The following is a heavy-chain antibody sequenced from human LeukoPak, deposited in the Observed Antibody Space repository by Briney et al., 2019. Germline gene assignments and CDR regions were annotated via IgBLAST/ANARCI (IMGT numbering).Heavy chain of an antibody. D-gene: IGHD3-3*01. CDR1: GGSISSYY. CDR2: IYYSGST. J-gene: IGHJ3*02. Sequence: SETLSLTCTVSGGSISSYYWSWIRQPPGKGLEWIGYIYYSGSTNYNPSLKSRVTISVDTSKNQFSLKLSSVTAADTAVYYCARENDFWSGYYHDAFDIWGQGTMVTVSS. V-gene: IGHV4-59*01. CDR3: ARENDFWSGYYHDAFDI.